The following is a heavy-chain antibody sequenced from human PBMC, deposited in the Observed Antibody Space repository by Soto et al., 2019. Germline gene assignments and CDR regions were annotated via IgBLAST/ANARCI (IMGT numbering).Heavy chain of an antibody. V-gene: IGHV3-9*01. CDR3: AKDIRGWYLANGFDY. CDR1: GFTFDDYA. D-gene: IGHD6-19*01. CDR2: ISWNSGSI. J-gene: IGHJ4*02. Sequence: GGSLRLSCAASGFTFDDYAMHWVRQAPGKGLEWVSGISWNSGSIGYADSVKGRFTISRDNAKNSLYLQMNSQRAEDTALYYCAKDIRGWYLANGFDYWGQGTLVTVSS.